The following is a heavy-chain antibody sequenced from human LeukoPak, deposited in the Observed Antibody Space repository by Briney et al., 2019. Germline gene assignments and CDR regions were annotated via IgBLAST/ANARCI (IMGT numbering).Heavy chain of an antibody. V-gene: IGHV1-69*05. D-gene: IGHD3-9*01. CDR1: GRTCISYG. CDR2: IIPIFGTA. Sequence: SVKVSCKASGRTCISYGMSGVREAPGQGLEWRGGIIPIFGTAKYAQKLQGRVTITTDEDTRTDYMELSSLRSEDTAVYYCAGAEILTCYYPRYYFDYWGQGTLVTVSS. CDR3: AGAEILTCYYPRYYFDY. J-gene: IGHJ4*02.